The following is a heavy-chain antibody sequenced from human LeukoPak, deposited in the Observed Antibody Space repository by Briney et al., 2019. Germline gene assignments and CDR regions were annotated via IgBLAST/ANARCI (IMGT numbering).Heavy chain of an antibody. D-gene: IGHD6-13*01. CDR2: ISGYKGNT. CDR3: ARCRRAAAVEYFQH. CDR1: GYTFTGYG. J-gene: IGHJ1*01. Sequence: ASVKVSCRASGYTFTGYGISWVRQAPGQGLEWMGWISGYKGNTYYTQDFQGRVTMTADTSTSTAYMELRSLRSDDTAVYYCARCRRAAAVEYFQHWGQGTLVTVSS. V-gene: IGHV1-18*01.